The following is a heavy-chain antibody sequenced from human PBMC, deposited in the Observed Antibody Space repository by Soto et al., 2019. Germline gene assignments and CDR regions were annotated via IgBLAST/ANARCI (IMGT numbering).Heavy chain of an antibody. CDR3: ARDFFSTVTAVDY. V-gene: IGHV3-30-3*01. D-gene: IGHD4-17*01. J-gene: IGHJ4*02. CDR2: IAYDGSNK. CDR1: GFTFSNYA. Sequence: QVQLVDSGGGVVQPGRSLRLSCAASGFTFSNYAMHWVRQAPGKGLEWVAVIAYDGSNKYYADSVKGRFTISRDNSKNTVYLQMNSLRAEDTAVYFCARDFFSTVTAVDYWGQGTLVIVSS.